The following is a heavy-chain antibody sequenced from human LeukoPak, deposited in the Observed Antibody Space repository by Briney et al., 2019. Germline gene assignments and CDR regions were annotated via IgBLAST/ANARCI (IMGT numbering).Heavy chain of an antibody. CDR3: ARDLKATYYDFWSGSCMDV. CDR2: IYYSGST. Sequence: SETLSLTCTVSGGSISSYYWSWIRQPPGKGLEWIGYIYYSGSTNYNPSLKSRVTILVDTSKNQFSLELSSVTAADTAVYYCARDLKATYYDFWSGSCMDVWGKGTTVTVSS. V-gene: IGHV4-59*12. CDR1: GGSISSYY. D-gene: IGHD3-3*01. J-gene: IGHJ6*03.